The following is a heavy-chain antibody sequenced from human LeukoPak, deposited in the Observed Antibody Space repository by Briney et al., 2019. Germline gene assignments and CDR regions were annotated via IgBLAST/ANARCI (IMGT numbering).Heavy chain of an antibody. J-gene: IGHJ6*02. Sequence: SGGSLRLSCAASGFPFSSYAMHWVRQAPGKGLEWVAVISYDGSNKYYADSVKGRFTISRDNSKNTLYLQMNSLRAEDTAVYYGYGMDVWGQGTTVTVSS. CDR2: ISYDGSNK. CDR1: GFPFSSYA. CDR3: YGMDV. V-gene: IGHV3-30-3*01.